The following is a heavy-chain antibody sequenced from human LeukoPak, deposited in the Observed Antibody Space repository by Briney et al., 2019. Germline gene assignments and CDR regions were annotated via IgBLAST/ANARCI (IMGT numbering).Heavy chain of an antibody. V-gene: IGHV3-9*01. J-gene: IGHJ6*02. CDR3: LRGRTGAYYYGVDV. CDR1: GFTFDDYA. CDR2: ISWNSGRI. D-gene: IGHD3-10*01. Sequence: GGSLRLSCAASGFTFDDYAMHWVRLAPGKGLEWVSGISWNSGRIVYGDSVKGRFTISRDNAKNSVYLQMHSLSPEDTALCVCLRGRTGAYYYGVDVGAGGTRVSVS.